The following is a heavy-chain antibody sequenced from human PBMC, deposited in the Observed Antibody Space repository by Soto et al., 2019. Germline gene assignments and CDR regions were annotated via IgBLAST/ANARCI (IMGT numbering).Heavy chain of an antibody. D-gene: IGHD2-8*01. CDR1: GDTFINYA. V-gene: IGHV1-69*01. J-gene: IGHJ5*02. CDR2: IIPLYGRA. Sequence: QVHLMQSGAEVKKPGSSVKVSCKASGDTFINYAITWVRQAPGHGLEWMGGIIPLYGRANYAQKFQDRVTITEDESTSTAYMELSSLTSDDAGVYYCARYWGGCNTGSCRSNWLDPWGEGTLVTVSS. CDR3: ARYWGGCNTGSCRSNWLDP.